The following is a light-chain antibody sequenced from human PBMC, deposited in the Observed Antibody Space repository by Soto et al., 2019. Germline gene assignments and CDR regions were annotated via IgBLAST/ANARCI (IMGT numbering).Light chain of an antibody. CDR2: EAT. Sequence: QSALTQPASVSGSPGQSITISCTGTSSDVGNYNLVSWFQQHPAKAPKLMIYEATKRPSGISNRFSGSKSGHTASLTISGLQAEDEADYYCCSYAGSSTWVFGGGTKLTVL. J-gene: IGLJ3*02. V-gene: IGLV2-23*01. CDR1: SSDVGNYNL. CDR3: CSYAGSSTWV.